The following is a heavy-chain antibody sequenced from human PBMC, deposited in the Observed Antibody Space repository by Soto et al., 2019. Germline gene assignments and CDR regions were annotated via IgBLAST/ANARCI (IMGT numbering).Heavy chain of an antibody. V-gene: IGHV5-51*01. CDR2: IYPGDSKT. Sequence: GESLRISCKGSGFSFTTYWIAWVRQMPGKGLEWMGIIYPGDSKTTYSPSFQGQVTISADKSISTAYLQWSSLKASDTAMYYCARHGSGGSYLYWYFDLWGRGTLVTXSS. CDR3: ARHGSGGSYLYWYFDL. CDR1: GFSFTTYW. J-gene: IGHJ2*01. D-gene: IGHD1-26*01.